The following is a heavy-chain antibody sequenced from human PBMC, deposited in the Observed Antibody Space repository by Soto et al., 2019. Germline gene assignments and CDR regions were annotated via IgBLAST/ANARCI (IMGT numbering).Heavy chain of an antibody. V-gene: IGHV4-59*01. J-gene: IGHJ6*02. Sequence: PSETLSLTCTVSGGSISSYYWSWIRQPPGKGLEWIGYIYYSGSTNYNPSLKSRVTISVDTSKNQFSLKLSSVTAADTAVYYCARDNSYGPYYYYGMDVWGQGTTVTVSS. CDR2: IYYSGST. CDR3: ARDNSYGPYYYYGMDV. CDR1: GGSISSYY. D-gene: IGHD5-18*01.